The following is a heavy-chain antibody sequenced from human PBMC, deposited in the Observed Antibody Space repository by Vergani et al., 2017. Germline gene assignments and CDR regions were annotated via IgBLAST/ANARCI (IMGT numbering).Heavy chain of an antibody. V-gene: IGHV4-38-2*01. J-gene: IGHJ6*02. CDR1: DSSIMTNPY. CDR3: ARTAGSGGFFPSSYFYGMDV. Sequence: QVQLQESGPGLVKPSETLTLTCDVSDSSIMTNPYWGWFRQSPGKGLEWIGCIHHSGGTHYNSSLKSRVSISIVSIGKFSLSLTSVTAADTAIYYCARTAGSGGFFPSSYFYGMDVWGHGTTVTVSS. D-gene: IGHD3-10*01. CDR2: IHHSGGT.